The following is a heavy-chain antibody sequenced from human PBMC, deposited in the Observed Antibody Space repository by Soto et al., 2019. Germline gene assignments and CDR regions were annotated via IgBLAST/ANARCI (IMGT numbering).Heavy chain of an antibody. J-gene: IGHJ4*02. CDR2: ISGSGVST. CDR1: GFTFSSYA. D-gene: IGHD6-19*01. V-gene: IGHV3-23*01. Sequence: GGSLRLSCAASGFTFSSYAMSWVRQAPGKGLEWVSAISGSGVSTYYADSVKGRFTISRDNSKNTLYLQMNSLRAEDTAVYYCAKDESSSGWFPRRVWGQGTLVTVSS. CDR3: AKDESSSGWFPRRV.